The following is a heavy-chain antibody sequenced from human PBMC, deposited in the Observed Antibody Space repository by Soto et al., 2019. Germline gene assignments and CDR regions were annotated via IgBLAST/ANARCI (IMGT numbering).Heavy chain of an antibody. J-gene: IGHJ5*02. Sequence: QVQLVQSGAEEKKPGASVKVSCEASGYTFTSHAMHGVRQAAGQRLEWMGWMSAGYGNTKYSQKFQGRVTITTDTSASTAYMELSSLRSEDTAVYYCAGDGIAAAGTSWFDPWGQGTMVTVSS. V-gene: IGHV1-3*05. D-gene: IGHD6-13*01. CDR3: AGDGIAAAGTSWFDP. CDR1: GYTFTSHA. CDR2: MSAGYGNT.